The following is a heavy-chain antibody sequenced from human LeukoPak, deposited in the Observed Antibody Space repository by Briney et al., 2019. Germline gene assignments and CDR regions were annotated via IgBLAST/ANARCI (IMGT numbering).Heavy chain of an antibody. J-gene: IGHJ6*02. CDR1: GFTFSSYG. CDR3: ARDLDGSKDYYYYGMDV. CDR2: IWHDGSNK. Sequence: PGGSLRLSCAASGFTFSSYGMHWVRQAPGKGLEWVAVIWHDGSNKYYADSVKGRFTISRDNPKNTLYLQMNSLRAEDTAVYYCARDLDGSKDYYYYGMDVWGQGTTVTVSS. V-gene: IGHV3-33*01. D-gene: IGHD3/OR15-3a*01.